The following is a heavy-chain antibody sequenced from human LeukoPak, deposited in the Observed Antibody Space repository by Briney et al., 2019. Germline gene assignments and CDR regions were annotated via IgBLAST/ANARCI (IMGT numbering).Heavy chain of an antibody. Sequence: ASETLSLTCTVSGGSISSGGYYWSWIRQHPGKGLEWIGYIYYSGSTYYNPSLKSRVTISVDTSKNQFSLKLSSVTAADTAVYFCASPRGDDSGGYYTWYFHHWGQGILVTVSS. CDR2: IYYSGST. D-gene: IGHD3-22*01. CDR3: ASPRGDDSGGYYTWYFHH. V-gene: IGHV4-31*03. J-gene: IGHJ1*01. CDR1: GGSISSGGYY.